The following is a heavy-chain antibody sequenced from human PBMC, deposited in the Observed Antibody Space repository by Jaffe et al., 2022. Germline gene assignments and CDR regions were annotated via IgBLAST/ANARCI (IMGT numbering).Heavy chain of an antibody. D-gene: IGHD5-18*01. CDR3: AKARSPRVDTISSAFDS. J-gene: IGHJ4*02. V-gene: IGHV3-30*02. Sequence: QVQLVESGGGVVQPGGSLGLSCAASGFSLSNFAMHWVRQAPGKRLEWVASTRFDGASKYYVDSMKGRVTISSDISRNILYLEMNTLIPEDTAVYYCAKARSPRVDTISSAFDSWGQGTLVTVSS. CDR1: GFSLSNFA. CDR2: TRFDGASK.